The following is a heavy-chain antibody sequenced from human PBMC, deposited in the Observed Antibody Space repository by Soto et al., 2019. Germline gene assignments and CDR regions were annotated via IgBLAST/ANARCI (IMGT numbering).Heavy chain of an antibody. CDR2: ISYSGST. V-gene: IGHV4-31*03. Sequence: SETLSLTCTVSGGSISSGSYYWSWSRQRPGQGLEWIGYISYSGSTYYNPSLKSRLTISADTSKNQFALKLSSVTAADTAVYYCARVNIINMIEMVLDSWGQGTLVTVSS. D-gene: IGHD3-22*01. J-gene: IGHJ4*02. CDR3: ARVNIINMIEMVLDS. CDR1: GGSISSGSYY.